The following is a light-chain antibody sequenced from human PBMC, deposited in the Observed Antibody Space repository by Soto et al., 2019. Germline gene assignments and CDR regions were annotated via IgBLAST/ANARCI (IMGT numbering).Light chain of an antibody. Sequence: QLVLTQPAYVSGSPGQSITISCTGTSSDVGGYNYVSWYQQHPGKAPKLMIYDVSNRPSGVSNRFSGSKSGNTASLTISGLQAEDEADYYCSSYTRSSLYVFGTGTKVTVL. CDR2: DVS. J-gene: IGLJ1*01. CDR1: SSDVGGYNY. V-gene: IGLV2-14*01. CDR3: SSYTRSSLYV.